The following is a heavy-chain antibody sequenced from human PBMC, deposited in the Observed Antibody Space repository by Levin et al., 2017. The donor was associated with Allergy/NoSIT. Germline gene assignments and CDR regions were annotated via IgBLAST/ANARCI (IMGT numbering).Heavy chain of an antibody. V-gene: IGHV3-21*06. CDR2: ISPSGTFI. J-gene: IGHJ4*02. Sequence: GGSLRLSCAASGFSFSNYTMNWVRQAPGKGLEWVSSISPSGTFIYYADSLKGRFTISRHNAETSLYLQVNSLRVEDTAVYYCARVSVEMATIGAFDYWGPGARVTVSS. CDR3: ARVSVEMATIGAFDY. CDR1: GFSFSNYT. D-gene: IGHD5-24*01.